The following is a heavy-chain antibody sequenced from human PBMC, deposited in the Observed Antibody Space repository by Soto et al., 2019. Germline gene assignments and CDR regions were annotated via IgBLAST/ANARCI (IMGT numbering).Heavy chain of an antibody. J-gene: IGHJ6*02. CDR1: GFTFSSYA. V-gene: IGHV3-23*01. CDR3: AKDIYGSSWPQKDYYYYGMDV. Sequence: PGGSLRLSCAASGFTFSSYAMSWVRQAPGKGLEWVSAISGSGGSTYYADSVKGRFTISRDNSKNTLYLQMNSLRAEDTAVYYCAKDIYGSSWPQKDYYYYGMDVWGQGTTVTSP. CDR2: ISGSGGST. D-gene: IGHD6-13*01.